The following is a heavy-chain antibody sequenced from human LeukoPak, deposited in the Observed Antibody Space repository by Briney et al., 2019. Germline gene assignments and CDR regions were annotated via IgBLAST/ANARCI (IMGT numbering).Heavy chain of an antibody. CDR2: IIPIFGTA. J-gene: IGHJ5*02. CDR3: ARAPSGYYDSSGYYHWFDP. D-gene: IGHD3-22*01. V-gene: IGHV1-69*13. Sequence: SVKVSCKASGGTFSSYAISWVRQAPGQGLEWMGGIIPIFGTANYAQKFQGRVTITADESTSTAYMELSSLRSEDTAVYYCARAPSGYYDSSGYYHWFDPWGQGTLVTVSS. CDR1: GGTFSSYA.